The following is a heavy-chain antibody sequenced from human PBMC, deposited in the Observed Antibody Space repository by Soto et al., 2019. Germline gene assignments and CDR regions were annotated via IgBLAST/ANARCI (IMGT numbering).Heavy chain of an antibody. CDR1: GYNFASYW. CDR3: ARTESGYSYGFADV. Sequence: GESLKISCKVSGYNFASYWIGWVRQMPGKGLEWMGIIYPGDSDTRYSPSFQGQVTISADKSINTAYLQWSSLKASDTAVYYCARTESGYSYGFADVWGQGTTVTVSS. CDR2: IYPGDSDT. D-gene: IGHD5-18*01. V-gene: IGHV5-51*01. J-gene: IGHJ6*02.